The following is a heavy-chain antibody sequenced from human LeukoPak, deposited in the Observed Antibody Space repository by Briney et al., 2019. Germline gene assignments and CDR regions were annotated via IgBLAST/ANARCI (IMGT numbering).Heavy chain of an antibody. CDR2: ISDSGDRT. CDR3: AKDARRSSGWYFFDH. CDR1: GFAFSSQD. Sequence: PGGSLRLSCAASGFAFSSQDMGWVRQAPGKGLEWVSAISDSGDRTYYVDSVNGRFTISRDNSKNTLYLQMNSLRADDTAVYYCAKDARRSSGWYFFDHWGQGTLVTVSS. D-gene: IGHD6-19*01. J-gene: IGHJ4*02. V-gene: IGHV3-23*01.